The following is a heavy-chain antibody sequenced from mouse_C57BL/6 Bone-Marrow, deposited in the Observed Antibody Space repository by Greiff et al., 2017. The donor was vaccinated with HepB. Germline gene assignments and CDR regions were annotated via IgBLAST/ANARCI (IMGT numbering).Heavy chain of an antibody. CDR2: IDPETGGT. J-gene: IGHJ2*01. CDR3: STVAYYFDY. V-gene: IGHV1-15*01. Sequence: VKLMESGAELVRPGASVTLSCKASGYTFTDYEMHWVKQTPVHGLEWIGAIDPETGGTAYNQKFKGKAILTADKSSSTAYMELRSLTSEDSAVYYCSTVAYYFDYWGQGTTLTVSS. CDR1: GYTFTDYE. D-gene: IGHD1-1*01.